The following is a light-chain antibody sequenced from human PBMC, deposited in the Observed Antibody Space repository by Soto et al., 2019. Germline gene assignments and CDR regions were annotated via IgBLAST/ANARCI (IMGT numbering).Light chain of an antibody. Sequence: DIQMTQSPSSLSASVGDRVTITCRASQTITTYLNWYQQKPGKAPKLLIYGASSLESGVPSRFTGSGSGTDFTLTISSLQPEDFASYHCQQSHIIPWTLGQGTKVEIK. V-gene: IGKV1-39*01. CDR1: QTITTY. CDR3: QQSHIIPWT. J-gene: IGKJ1*01. CDR2: GAS.